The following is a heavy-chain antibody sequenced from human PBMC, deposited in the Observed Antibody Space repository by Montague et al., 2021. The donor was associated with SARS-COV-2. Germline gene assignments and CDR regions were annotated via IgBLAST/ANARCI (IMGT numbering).Heavy chain of an antibody. J-gene: IGHJ6*04. Sequence: SETLSLTCAVYGGSFSGYYWSWVRLPPGKGLGWMGEGNLSGSTNYNPTLKSRSTISVDTSKNQFSLKLSSGTAADTAVYDCSRVRSIWSVVREPATVWGKGTTVTVSS. CDR1: GGSFSGYY. CDR3: SRVRSIWSVVREPATV. D-gene: IGHD6-13*01. CDR2: GNLSGST. V-gene: IGHV4-34*01.